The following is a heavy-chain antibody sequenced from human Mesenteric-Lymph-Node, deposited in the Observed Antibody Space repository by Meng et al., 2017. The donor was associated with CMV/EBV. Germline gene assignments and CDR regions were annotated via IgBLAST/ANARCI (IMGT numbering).Heavy chain of an antibody. CDR1: GFTFSSYE. D-gene: IGHD3-3*01. J-gene: IGHJ6*02. CDR2: ISSSGSTI. CDR3: AVLRTYYDFWSGYSHPYYGMDV. V-gene: IGHV3-48*03. Sequence: LSLTCAASGFTFSSYEMNWVRQAPGKGLEWVSYISSSGSTIYYADSVKGRFTISRDNAKNSLYLQMNSLRAEDTAVYYCAVLRTYYDFWSGYSHPYYGMDVWGQGTTVTVSS.